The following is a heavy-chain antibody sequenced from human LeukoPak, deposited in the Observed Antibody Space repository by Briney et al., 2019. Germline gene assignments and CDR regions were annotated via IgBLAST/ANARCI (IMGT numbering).Heavy chain of an antibody. Sequence: PWGALRLSCAASGFTFSSYSMNWVRQAPGKGLEWVSYISSSNSPVYYADSVKGRFTISSDNAKKSLYLQMNSLRAEDTAVYYCARDPGYSSSSPHDAFDIWGQGTMVTVSS. CDR2: ISSSNSPV. CDR3: ARDPGYSSSSPHDAFDI. V-gene: IGHV3-48*01. J-gene: IGHJ3*02. D-gene: IGHD6-6*01. CDR1: GFTFSSYS.